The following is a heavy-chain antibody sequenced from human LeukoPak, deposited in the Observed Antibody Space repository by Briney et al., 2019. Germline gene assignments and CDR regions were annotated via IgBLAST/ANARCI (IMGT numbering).Heavy chain of an antibody. Sequence: PSETLSLTCAVYGGSISSGGYSWSWIRQPPGKGLEWIGYIYHSGSTYYNPSLKSRVTISVDRSKNQFSLKLSSVTAADTAVYYCARVLSTSGYGSFYFDYWGQGTLVTVSS. CDR1: GGSISSGGYS. J-gene: IGHJ4*02. CDR2: IYHSGST. V-gene: IGHV4-30-2*01. D-gene: IGHD5-12*01. CDR3: ARVLSTSGYGSFYFDY.